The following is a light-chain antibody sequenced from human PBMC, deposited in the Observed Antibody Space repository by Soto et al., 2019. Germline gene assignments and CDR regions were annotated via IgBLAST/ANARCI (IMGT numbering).Light chain of an antibody. CDR2: DAS. CDR3: QQYNSSPYT. V-gene: IGKV1-5*01. J-gene: IGKJ2*01. CDR1: QSISSW. Sequence: DIQMTQSPSTLSASVGDRVTITCRASQSISSWLAWYQQKPGKAPKLLIYDASSLESGVPSRFSGSGSGTEFTLTISSLQPDDFATHYCQQYNSSPYTFGQGTKLEIK.